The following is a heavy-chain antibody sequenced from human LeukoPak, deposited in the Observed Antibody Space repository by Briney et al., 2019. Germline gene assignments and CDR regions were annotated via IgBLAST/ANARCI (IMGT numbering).Heavy chain of an antibody. CDR3: ASYIRITIFGVVPGGFDP. D-gene: IGHD3-3*01. V-gene: IGHV1-2*02. J-gene: IGHJ5*02. CDR2: INPNSGGT. CDR1: GYTFTGYY. Sequence: ASVKVSCKASGYTFTGYYMHWVRQAPGQGLEWMGWINPNSGGTNYAQKFQGRVTMTRDTSISTAYMELSRLRSDGTAVYYCASYIRITIFGVVPGGFDPWGQGTLVTVSS.